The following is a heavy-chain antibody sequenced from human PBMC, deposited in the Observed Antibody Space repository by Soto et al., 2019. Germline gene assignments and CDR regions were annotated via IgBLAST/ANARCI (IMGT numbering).Heavy chain of an antibody. Sequence: QVQLQQWGAGLLKPSETLSLTCAVYGGSFSGYYWSWIRQPPGKGLEWIGEINHSGSTNYNPSLKSRVTISVDTSKNQFSLKLSSVTAADTAVYYCARRAVVTAITYYYYYGMDVWGQGTTVTVSS. D-gene: IGHD2-21*02. CDR1: GGSFSGYY. CDR3: ARRAVVTAITYYYYYGMDV. CDR2: INHSGST. V-gene: IGHV4-34*01. J-gene: IGHJ6*02.